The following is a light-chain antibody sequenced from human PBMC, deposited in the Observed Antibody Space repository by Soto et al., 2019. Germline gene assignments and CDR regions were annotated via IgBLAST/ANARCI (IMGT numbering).Light chain of an antibody. CDR1: SSDVGGYNY. CDR3: SSYRSTSNYV. Sequence: QSVLTQPASVSGSPGQSITISCTGTSSDVGGYNYVSWFQQHPDKVPKLMIYEVSNRPSGVSSRFSGSKSGNTASLTISGLQAEDEADYYCSSYRSTSNYVFGSGTKHRP. J-gene: IGLJ1*01. V-gene: IGLV2-14*01. CDR2: EVS.